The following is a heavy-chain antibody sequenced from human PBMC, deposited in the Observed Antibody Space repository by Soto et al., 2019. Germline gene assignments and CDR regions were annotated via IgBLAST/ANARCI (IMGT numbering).Heavy chain of an antibody. D-gene: IGHD3-22*01. V-gene: IGHV1-69*01. Sequence: QVQLVQSGAEVKKPGSSVRVSCKASGGSPSNSAFSWVRQAPGQGLEWMGGIIPVFGIVKYAQKLEGRVTITADESTNTAYMELSSLRYEDTAVYYCARGLIVVVGSRAYYGMDVWGQGTTVTVSS. CDR2: IIPVFGIV. CDR1: GGSPSNSA. CDR3: ARGLIVVVGSRAYYGMDV. J-gene: IGHJ6*02.